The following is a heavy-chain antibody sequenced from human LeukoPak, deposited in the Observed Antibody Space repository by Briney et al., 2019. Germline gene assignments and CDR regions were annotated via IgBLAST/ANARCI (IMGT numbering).Heavy chain of an antibody. CDR2: ISYDGSNK. V-gene: IGHV3-30-3*01. J-gene: IGHJ4*02. CDR1: GFTFSYYA. D-gene: IGHD2-21*02. CDR3: ARQGDTGSWYFDY. Sequence: TGGSLRLSCAASGFTFSYYAMHWVRQAPGKGLEWVAVISYDGSNKYYADSVKGRFTISRDNSKSTLYLQMDSLIAGDTAVYNCARQGDTGSWYFDYWGQGTLVTVSS.